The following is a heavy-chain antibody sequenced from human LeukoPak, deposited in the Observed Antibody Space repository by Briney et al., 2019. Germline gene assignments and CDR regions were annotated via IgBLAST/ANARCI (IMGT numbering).Heavy chain of an antibody. Sequence: GGSLRLSCAASGFILSTYAMSWVRQAPGKGLEWVGHIKSKTDGGTTDYAAPVKGRFTISRDDSKNTLYLQMNSLKTEDTAVYYCITAAVASSYYYYYYMDVWGKGTTVTVSS. J-gene: IGHJ6*03. CDR2: IKSKTDGGTT. V-gene: IGHV3-15*01. CDR1: GFILSTYA. CDR3: ITAAVASSYYYYYYMDV.